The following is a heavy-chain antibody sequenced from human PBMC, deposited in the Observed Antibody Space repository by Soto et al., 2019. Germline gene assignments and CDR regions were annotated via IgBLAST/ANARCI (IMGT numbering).Heavy chain of an antibody. D-gene: IGHD1-1*01. CDR1: GYAFTTYG. J-gene: IGHJ4*02. CDR2: ISAHNGNT. V-gene: IGHV1-18*01. CDR3: ARGRYGDY. Sequence: QVHLVQSGAEVKKPGASVKVSCKGSGYAFTTYGITWVRQAPGQGLEWMGWISAHNGNTNYAQKLQGRVTVTRDTSTSTAYMELRSVRSDDTAVYYCARGRYGDYGGQGALVTVSS.